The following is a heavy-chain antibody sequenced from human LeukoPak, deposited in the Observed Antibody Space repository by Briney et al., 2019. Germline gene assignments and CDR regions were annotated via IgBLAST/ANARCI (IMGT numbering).Heavy chain of an antibody. CDR3: AREGLPSGATKIFDY. D-gene: IGHD2-15*01. CDR2: ISTTTTYI. J-gene: IGHJ4*02. CDR1: GFTFSSYS. Sequence: GGSLRLSCAASGFTFSSYSMHWVRQAPGKGLEWVSSISTTTTYIYYADSEKGRFTISRDSAENSLYLQMNSLRAEDTAVYYCAREGLPSGATKIFDYWGQGSLVTVSS. V-gene: IGHV3-21*01.